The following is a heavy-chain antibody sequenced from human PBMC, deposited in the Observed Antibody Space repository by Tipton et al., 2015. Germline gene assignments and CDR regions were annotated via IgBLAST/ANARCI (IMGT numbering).Heavy chain of an antibody. CDR3: ARDALGNVDYFDY. V-gene: IGHV4-31*03. J-gene: IGHJ4*02. CDR2: IYYSGST. CDR1: GGSISSGGYY. D-gene: IGHD1-1*01. Sequence: LRLSCTVSGGSISSGGYYWSWIRQHPGKGLEWIGNIYYSGSTYQNPSLKSRVTISVDTAKNQFSLKLKSVTAADTAVYYCARDALGNVDYFDYWGQGALVTVSS.